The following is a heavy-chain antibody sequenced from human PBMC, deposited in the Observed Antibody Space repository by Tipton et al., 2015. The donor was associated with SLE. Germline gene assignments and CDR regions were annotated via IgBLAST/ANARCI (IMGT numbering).Heavy chain of an antibody. CDR2: ISSSSSYI. Sequence: SLRLSCAASGFTFSSYSMNWVRQAPGKRLEWVSSISSSSSYIYYADSVKGRFTISRDNAKNSLYLQMNSLRAEDTAVYYCARDGDWYCSGGSCYAYFDYWGQGTLVTVSS. CDR3: ARDGDWYCSGGSCYAYFDY. J-gene: IGHJ4*02. V-gene: IGHV3-21*03. D-gene: IGHD2-15*01. CDR1: GFTFSSYS.